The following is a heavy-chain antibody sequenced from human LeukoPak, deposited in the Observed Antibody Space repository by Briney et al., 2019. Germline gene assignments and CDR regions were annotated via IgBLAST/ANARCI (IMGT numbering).Heavy chain of an antibody. V-gene: IGHV4-34*01. CDR3: ASGRGYCSSTSCYDLRNWFDP. D-gene: IGHD2-2*01. J-gene: IGHJ5*02. CDR1: GGSFSGYY. CDR2: INHSGST. Sequence: SETLSLTCAVYGGSFSGYYWSWIRQPPGKGLEWIGEINHSGSTNYNPSLKSRVTISVDTSKNQFSLKLSSVTAADTAVYYCASGRGYCSSTSCYDLRNWFDPWGQGTLVTVSS.